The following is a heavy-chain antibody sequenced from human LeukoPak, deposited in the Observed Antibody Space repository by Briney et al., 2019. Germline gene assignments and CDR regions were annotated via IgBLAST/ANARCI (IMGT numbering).Heavy chain of an antibody. Sequence: ASVKVSCKASGYTFTGYCMHWVRQAPGQGLEWMGWINPNSGGTNYAQKFQGRVTMTRDTSISTAYMELSRLRSDDTAVYYCATEAYCGGDCSLYYFDYWGQGTLVTVSS. J-gene: IGHJ4*02. CDR1: GYTFTGYC. CDR2: INPNSGGT. D-gene: IGHD2-21*02. CDR3: ATEAYCGGDCSLYYFDY. V-gene: IGHV1-2*02.